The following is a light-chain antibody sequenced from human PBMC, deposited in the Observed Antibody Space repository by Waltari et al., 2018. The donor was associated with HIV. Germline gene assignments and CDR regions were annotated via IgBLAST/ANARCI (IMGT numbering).Light chain of an antibody. J-gene: IGLJ2*01. CDR2: RNN. V-gene: IGLV1-47*01. CDR3: AAWGDDLSGPVL. CDR1: SANIRNNN. Sequence: QSVLTQPPSASGTPGQRVTISCSGSSANIRNNNVYWYQQFPGTAPRLLIFRNNQRPSGVPDRFSGSKSGTSASLVISGLRSEEEADYYCAAWGDDLSGPVLFGGGTKVTVL.